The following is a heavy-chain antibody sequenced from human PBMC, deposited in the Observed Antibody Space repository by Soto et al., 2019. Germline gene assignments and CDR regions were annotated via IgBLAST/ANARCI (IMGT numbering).Heavy chain of an antibody. V-gene: IGHV3-53*01. J-gene: IGHJ6*02. CDR2: IYSGGST. CDR1: GFTVSSNY. D-gene: IGHD1-26*01. CDR3: ARESSSGSYYRYYYYGMDV. Sequence: EVQLVESGGGLIQPGGSLRLSCAASGFTVSSNYMSWVRQAPGKGLEWVSVIYSGGSTYYADSVKGRFTISRDNSKNTLYLQMNSRRAEDTAVYYCARESSSGSYYRYYYYGMDVWGQGTTVTVSS.